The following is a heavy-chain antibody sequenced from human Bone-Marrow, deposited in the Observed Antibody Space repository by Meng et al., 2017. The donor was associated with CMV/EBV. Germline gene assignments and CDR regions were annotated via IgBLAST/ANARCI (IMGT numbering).Heavy chain of an antibody. CDR1: GGSISSSSYY. J-gene: IGHJ6*02. Sequence: SETLSLTCTVSGGSISSSSYYWGWIRQPPGKGLEWIGSIYYSGSTYYNSSLKSRVTISVDTSKNQFSLKLSSVTAADTAVYYCARTASYSNYHYYYYGMDVWGQGTTVTVSS. D-gene: IGHD4-11*01. V-gene: IGHV4-39*01. CDR2: IYYSGST. CDR3: ARTASYSNYHYYYYGMDV.